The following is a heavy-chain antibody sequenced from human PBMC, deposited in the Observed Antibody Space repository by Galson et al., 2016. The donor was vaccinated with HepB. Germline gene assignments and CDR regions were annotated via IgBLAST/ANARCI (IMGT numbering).Heavy chain of an antibody. CDR1: GYIFTNYG. J-gene: IGHJ4*02. Sequence: SVKVSCKASGYIFTNYGIHWVRQAPGQRPEWMGWINTGGGQTKYSQKFQGRVTISRDASASATYMELSSLTSEDTAVYYCAKAGYSSGWSGYWGQGTLVTVAS. D-gene: IGHD6-19*01. CDR3: AKAGYSSGWSGY. CDR2: INTGGGQT. V-gene: IGHV1-3*04.